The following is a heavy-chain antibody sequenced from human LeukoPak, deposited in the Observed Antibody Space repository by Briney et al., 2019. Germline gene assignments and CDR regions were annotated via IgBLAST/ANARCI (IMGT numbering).Heavy chain of an antibody. CDR3: ARGDSGYDPAFDY. CDR2: ISSSSSYI. V-gene: IGHV3-21*01. D-gene: IGHD5-12*01. Sequence: PGGSLRLSCAASGFTFSSYSMNWVRQAPGKGLGWVSSISSSSSYIYYADSVKGRFTISRDNAKNSLYLQMNSLRAEDTAVYYCARGDSGYDPAFDYWGQGTLVTVSS. CDR1: GFTFSSYS. J-gene: IGHJ4*02.